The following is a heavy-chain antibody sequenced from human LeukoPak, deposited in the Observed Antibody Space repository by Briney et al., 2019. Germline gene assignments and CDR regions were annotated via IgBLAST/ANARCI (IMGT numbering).Heavy chain of an antibody. J-gene: IGHJ6*03. D-gene: IGHD3-3*02. CDR3: VRHFWSGYFFYYYMDV. CDR1: GFTFSSYW. V-gene: IGHV3-7*01. CDR2: IKQDGSEK. Sequence: GGSLRLSCAASGFTFSSYWMSWVRQAPGKGLEWVANIKQDGSEKYYVDSVKGRFTISRDNAKNSLYLQMNSLRAEDTAVYYCVRHFWSGYFFYYYMDVWGKGTTVTVSS.